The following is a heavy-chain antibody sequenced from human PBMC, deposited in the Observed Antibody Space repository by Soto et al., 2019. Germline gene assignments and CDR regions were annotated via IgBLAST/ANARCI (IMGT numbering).Heavy chain of an antibody. CDR3: VRGSVVPAGIGYYYYYMDV. CDR2: IYYSGST. CDR1: GGSISSYY. J-gene: IGHJ6*03. D-gene: IGHD2-2*01. V-gene: IGHV4-59*08. Sequence: SETLSLTCTVSGGSISSYYWSWIRQPPGKGLEWIGYIYYSGSTNYNPSLKSRVTISVDTSKNQFSLKLSSVTAADTAVYFCVRGSVVPAGIGYYYYYMDVWGKGTTVTVSS.